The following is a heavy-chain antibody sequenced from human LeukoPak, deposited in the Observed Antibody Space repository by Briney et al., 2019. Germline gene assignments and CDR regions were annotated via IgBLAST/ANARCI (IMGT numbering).Heavy chain of an antibody. Sequence: ASVKVSCKASGYTFTSYGISWVRQAPGQGLEWMGWISAYNGNTNYAQKLQGRVTMTTDTSTSTAYMELRSLRSDDTAVYYCAKGPAMTYYDFWSGYYENWFDPWGQGTLVTVSS. CDR3: AKGPAMTYYDFWSGYYENWFDP. J-gene: IGHJ5*02. CDR2: ISAYNGNT. CDR1: GYTFTSYG. V-gene: IGHV1-18*01. D-gene: IGHD3-3*01.